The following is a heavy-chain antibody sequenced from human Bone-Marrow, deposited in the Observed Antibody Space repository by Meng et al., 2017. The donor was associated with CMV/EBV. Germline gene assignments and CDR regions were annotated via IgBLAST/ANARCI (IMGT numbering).Heavy chain of an antibody. CDR3: ARERGSVTIVGVPKGGNWFDP. CDR2: ISSSSSYI. V-gene: IGHV3-21*01. CDR1: GSTFSSYS. Sequence: GASLKISCAASGSTFSSYSMNWVRQAPGKGLEWVSSISSSSSYIYYADSVKGRFTISRDNAKNSLYLQMNSLRAEDTSVYYGARERGSVTIVGVPKGGNWFDPWGQGTLVTVSS. D-gene: IGHD3-3*01. J-gene: IGHJ5*02.